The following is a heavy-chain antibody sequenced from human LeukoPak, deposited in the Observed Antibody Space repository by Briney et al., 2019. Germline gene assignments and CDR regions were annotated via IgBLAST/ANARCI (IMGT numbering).Heavy chain of an antibody. CDR3: ARGGERFDP. V-gene: IGHV1-69*13. J-gene: IGHJ5*02. CDR2: IIPIFGTA. Sequence: GASVKVSCKASGYIFTGYYMHWVRQAPGQGLEWMRGIIPIFGTANYAQKFQGRVTITADESTSTAYMELSSLRSEDTAVYYCARGGERFDPWGQGTLVTVSS. D-gene: IGHD1-26*01. CDR1: GYIFTGYY.